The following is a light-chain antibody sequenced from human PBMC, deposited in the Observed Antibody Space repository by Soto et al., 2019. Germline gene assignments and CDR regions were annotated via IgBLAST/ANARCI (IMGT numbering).Light chain of an antibody. V-gene: IGKV1-5*01. CDR3: QQYNSYSTWT. CDR1: KSISSW. Sequence: DIQMTQSPSTLSASVGDRVTITCRASKSISSWLAWYQQKPGKAPKLLIYDASSLESGGPSRFSGSGSGTEFSLTISSLQPDDFATYYCQQYNSYSTWTFGQGTKVEIK. J-gene: IGKJ1*01. CDR2: DAS.